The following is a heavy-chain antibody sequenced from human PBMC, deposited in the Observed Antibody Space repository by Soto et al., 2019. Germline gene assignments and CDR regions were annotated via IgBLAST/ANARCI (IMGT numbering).Heavy chain of an antibody. J-gene: IGHJ4*02. D-gene: IGHD3-10*01. V-gene: IGHV3-11*05. Sequence: QVQLVESGGDLVKPGGSLRLSCAASGFPFSDYYMSWIRQAPGKGLEWVSSIGSSSSYTNYADSVKGRFTTSRDNAKNSLYLQMNSLRAEDTAVYYCARRRPTWYYNYWGQGTLVTVSA. CDR3: ARRRPTWYYNY. CDR1: GFPFSDYY. CDR2: IGSSSSYT.